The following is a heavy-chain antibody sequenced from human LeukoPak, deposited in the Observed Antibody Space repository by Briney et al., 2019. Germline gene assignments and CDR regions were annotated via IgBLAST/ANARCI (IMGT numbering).Heavy chain of an antibody. V-gene: IGHV3-7*01. D-gene: IGHD3-16*02. Sequence: GGSLRLSCAASGFTFSSYWMSWVRQAPGKGLEWVANIKQDGSEKYYVDSVKGRFTISRDNAKNSLYLQMNSLRAEDTAVYYCARTDYDYVWGSYRRGFDYWGQGTLVTVSS. J-gene: IGHJ4*02. CDR3: ARTDYDYVWGSYRRGFDY. CDR2: IKQDGSEK. CDR1: GFTFSSYW.